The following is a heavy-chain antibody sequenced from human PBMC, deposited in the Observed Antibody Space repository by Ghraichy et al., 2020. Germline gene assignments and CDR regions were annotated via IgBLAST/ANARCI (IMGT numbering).Heavy chain of an antibody. J-gene: IGHJ4*02. CDR3: AKDWGYNWNRGDY. V-gene: IGHV3-30*18. Sequence: GGSLRLSCAASGFTFSSYAMHWVRQAPGKGLEWVAVISYDGSNKYYADSVKGRFTISRDNSKDTLYLQMHSLRAEDTAVYYCAKDWGYNWNRGDYWGQGTLVTVSS. CDR2: ISYDGSNK. D-gene: IGHD1-20*01. CDR1: GFTFSSYA.